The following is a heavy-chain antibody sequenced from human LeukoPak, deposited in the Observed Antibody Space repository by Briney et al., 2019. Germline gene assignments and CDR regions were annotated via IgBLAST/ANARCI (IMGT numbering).Heavy chain of an antibody. V-gene: IGHV1-18*01. J-gene: IGHJ3*02. Sequence: ASVKVSCKASGYTFTSYGISWVRQAPGQGLEWMGWISAYNGNTNYAQKLQGRVTMTTHTSTSTAYMELRSLRTDETAVYYCARDFLHYYDSSGEIRYAFDIWGQGTMVTVSS. CDR1: GYTFTSYG. CDR2: ISAYNGNT. CDR3: ARDFLHYYDSSGEIRYAFDI. D-gene: IGHD3-22*01.